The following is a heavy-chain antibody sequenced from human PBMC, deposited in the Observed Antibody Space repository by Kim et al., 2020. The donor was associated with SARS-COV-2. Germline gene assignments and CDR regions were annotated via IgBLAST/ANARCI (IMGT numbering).Heavy chain of an antibody. Sequence: ASVKVSCKASGYTFTSYAIHWVRLAPGQRLEWMGWINSATGNAEYSQKFQGRVTIIRDTSANTAYMDLSSLRSEDTAIYYCARDGGSGWVKLIWGQGTLVTVSS. CDR3: ARDGGSGWVKLI. CDR2: INSATGNA. D-gene: IGHD3-16*01. V-gene: IGHV1-3*04. CDR1: GYTFTSYA. J-gene: IGHJ4*02.